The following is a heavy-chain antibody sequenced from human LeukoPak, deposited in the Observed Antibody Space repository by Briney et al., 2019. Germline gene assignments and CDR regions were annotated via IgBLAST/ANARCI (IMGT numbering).Heavy chain of an antibody. CDR2: INPNSGGT. CDR1: GYTFTGYY. D-gene: IGHD6-19*01. J-gene: IGHJ4*02. Sequence: ASVKVSCKASGYTFTGYYMHWVRQAPGQGLEWMGWINPNSGGTNYAQKFQGRVTMTRDTSISTAYMELSRLRSDDTAVYYCARDDSIERWLVPFDYWGQGTLVTVSS. CDR3: ARDDSIERWLVPFDY. V-gene: IGHV1-2*02.